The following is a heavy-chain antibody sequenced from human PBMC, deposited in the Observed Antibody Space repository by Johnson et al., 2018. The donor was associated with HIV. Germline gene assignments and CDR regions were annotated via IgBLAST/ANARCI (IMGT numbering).Heavy chain of an antibody. J-gene: IGHJ3*02. CDR1: GFTFSNYW. D-gene: IGHD3-22*01. Sequence: VQLVESGGGLVQPGGSLRLSCAASGFTFSNYWMSWVHQAPGKGLEWVANIKQDGSEKYYVDSVKGRFNISRDNAKNSLFLQMNSLRAEDTAVYYCARPRVSSGRHGAFDIWGQGTMVTVSS. CDR2: IKQDGSEK. CDR3: ARPRVSSGRHGAFDI. V-gene: IGHV3-7*01.